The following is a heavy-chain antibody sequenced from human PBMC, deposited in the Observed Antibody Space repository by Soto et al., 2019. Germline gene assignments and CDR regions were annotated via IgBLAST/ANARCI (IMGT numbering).Heavy chain of an antibody. CDR3: AKDGGAGWDTLGY. V-gene: IGHV3-30*18. CDR1: GFTFSSYG. D-gene: IGHD5-18*01. Sequence: QVQLVESGGGVVQPGRSLRLSCAASGFTFSSYGIHWVRQAPGKGLEWVAVISYDGSNKYYADSVKGRFTISRDNSKNTLYLQMNSLRAEVTAVYYCAKDGGAGWDTLGYWGQGTLVTVSS. J-gene: IGHJ4*02. CDR2: ISYDGSNK.